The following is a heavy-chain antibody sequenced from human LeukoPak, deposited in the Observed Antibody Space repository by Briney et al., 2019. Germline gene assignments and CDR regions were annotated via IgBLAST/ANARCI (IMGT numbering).Heavy chain of an antibody. Sequence: GGSLRLSCAVSGFTVSSNHMSWVRQAPGRGLEWVSIIFSGGNTYYGDSVKGRFTISRDNSKNTLYLQMNSLRAEDTAVYYCARGVGSSWKQKYYFDYWGQGTLVTVSS. J-gene: IGHJ4*02. CDR2: IFSGGNT. D-gene: IGHD6-13*01. CDR1: GFTVSSNH. CDR3: ARGVGSSWKQKYYFDY. V-gene: IGHV3-53*01.